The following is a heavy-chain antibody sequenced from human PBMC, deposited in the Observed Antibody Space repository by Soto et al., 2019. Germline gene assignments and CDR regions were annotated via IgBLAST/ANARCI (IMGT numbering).Heavy chain of an antibody. V-gene: IGHV1-18*01. CDR2: VSANNGHT. CDR3: ARDIESVTAKHFFYYYAMDV. Sequence: QGQLVQSGAEVKKPGASVKLSCKASGFTFSNYGLNWVRQAPGQGLEWMGWVSANNGHTNYAQNLQGRVSMTTDTSTSTAYMKLRGLTFDDTALYYCARDIESVTAKHFFYYYAMDVWGQGTTVTVSS. J-gene: IGHJ6*02. D-gene: IGHD2-8*01. CDR1: GFTFSNYG.